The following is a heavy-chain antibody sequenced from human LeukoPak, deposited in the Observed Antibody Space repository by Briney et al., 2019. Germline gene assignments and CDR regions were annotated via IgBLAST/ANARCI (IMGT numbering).Heavy chain of an antibody. CDR1: GYSISKGYY. CDR3: ARKIHLWEFDC. CDR2: LSQSGRT. V-gene: IGHV4-38-2*01. Sequence: SETLSLTCALSGYSISKGYYWGWIRQPPGKGLGGIGGLSQSGRTYYNPSLRSRVTISVDTSKNLFSLKLTSVSAADTAVYYCARKIHLWEFDCWGQGTMVTVSS. J-gene: IGHJ4*02. D-gene: IGHD3-3*02.